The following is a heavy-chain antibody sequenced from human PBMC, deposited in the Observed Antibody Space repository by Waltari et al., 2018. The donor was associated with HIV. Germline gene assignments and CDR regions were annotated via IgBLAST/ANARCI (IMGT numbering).Heavy chain of an antibody. V-gene: IGHV4-39*01. CDR3: MRHRGYFPPDY. Sequence: QLQLLESGPGVVRPSEHLSLRRTVSCGSMSDTGDYHWGWIRQPPGNGLEWMGNFLYTGNTFYNPSLKSRVTISADTSKNQFSLKLSSLAAADAAVYFCMRHRGYFPPDYWGQGTLVTVSS. J-gene: IGHJ4*02. D-gene: IGHD1-26*01. CDR1: CGSMSDTGDYH. CDR2: FLYTGNT.